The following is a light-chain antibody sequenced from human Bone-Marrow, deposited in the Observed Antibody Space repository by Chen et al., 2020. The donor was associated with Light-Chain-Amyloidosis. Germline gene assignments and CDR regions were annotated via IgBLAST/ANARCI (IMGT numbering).Light chain of an antibody. CDR1: SSDVGDYTY. CDR2: EVS. V-gene: IGLV2-8*01. CDR3: SSYAGSNNFV. Sequence: QSALAQPPSASGSPGQSVTIASAGTSSDVGDYTYVSWYQQHPCNAPKLMIYEVSKRPSGVPDRFSGSKSGNTASLTVSGLQAEDEADYYCSSYAGSNNFVFGTGTKVTVL. J-gene: IGLJ1*01.